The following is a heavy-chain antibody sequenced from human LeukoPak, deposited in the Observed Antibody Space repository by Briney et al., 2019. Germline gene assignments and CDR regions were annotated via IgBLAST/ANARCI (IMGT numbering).Heavy chain of an antibody. CDR1: GCTFSSYA. D-gene: IGHD1-26*01. CDR3: AGTTYSGSYFTIFSYYYYGMDV. J-gene: IGHJ6*02. CDR2: IIPILGIA. Sequence: SVKVSCKASGCTFSSYAISWVRQAPGQGLEWMGRIIPILGIAHYAQKLQGRVTITADKSTSTAYMELSSLRSEDTAVYYCAGTTYSGSYFTIFSYYYYGMDVWGQGTTVTVSS. V-gene: IGHV1-69*04.